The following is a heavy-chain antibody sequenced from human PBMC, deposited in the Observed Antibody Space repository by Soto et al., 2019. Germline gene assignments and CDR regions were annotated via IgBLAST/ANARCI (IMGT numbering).Heavy chain of an antibody. J-gene: IGHJ5*02. CDR2: VYWNDNK. CDR1: GFSLTTIGVG. Sequence: QITLREAGPTLVKPTQTLTLTCTFSGFSLTTIGVGVGWIRQPPRGAPEWLALVYWNDNKRYSPSLESRLTITKDTPKNQVVLTMPALAPRDTATYFWVHPPATHMNWFGPWGQGILVAVSS. CDR3: VHPPATHMNWFGP. V-gene: IGHV2-5*01. D-gene: IGHD2-21*01.